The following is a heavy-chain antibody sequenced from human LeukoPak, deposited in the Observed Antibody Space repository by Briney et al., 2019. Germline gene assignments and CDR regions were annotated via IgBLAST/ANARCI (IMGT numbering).Heavy chain of an antibody. CDR2: INPDSYGT. V-gene: IGHV1-2*02. Sequence: EASVKDSCKASGYTFTGYYLHWVRPAPGQELEWMGCINPDSYGTNYAQNFQGRATMTRHTSISTAYMELSRLRSDDTAVYYCARDGTAGVDYWGEGTLVTVSS. CDR3: ARDGTAGVDY. D-gene: IGHD1/OR15-1a*01. CDR1: GYTFTGYY. J-gene: IGHJ4*02.